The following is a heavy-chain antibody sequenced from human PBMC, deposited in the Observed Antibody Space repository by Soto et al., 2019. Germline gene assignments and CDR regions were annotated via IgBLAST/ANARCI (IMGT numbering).Heavy chain of an antibody. J-gene: IGHJ4*02. V-gene: IGHV3-23*01. CDR3: ASGSSESYPGSRIFDF. CDR2: ITDSGGDS. Sequence: GGSLRLSCVASGITFRTRAMNWVRQAPGEGLEWVSVITDSGGDSKYADSVRGRFTISRDNSKNTLYLQMNSLRADDSAVDYCASGSSESYPGSRIFDFWGRGTLVTVCS. CDR1: GITFRTRA. D-gene: IGHD3-10*01.